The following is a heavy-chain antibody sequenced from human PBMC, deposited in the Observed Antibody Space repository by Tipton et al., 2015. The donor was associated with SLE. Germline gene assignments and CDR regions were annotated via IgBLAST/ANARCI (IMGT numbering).Heavy chain of an antibody. CDR3: ARGGASVLIRNCYFDY. Sequence: TLSLTCTVSGGSIRSSRHFWGWIRQPPGKGLEWIGSIYYRGSTYYNPSLKSRVSISVDTSKNQFFLNLHSVTAADTAVYYCARGGASVLIRNCYFDYWGQGSLVTVSS. V-gene: IGHV4-39*07. CDR1: GGSIRSSRHF. CDR2: IYYRGST. D-gene: IGHD2-8*01. J-gene: IGHJ4*01.